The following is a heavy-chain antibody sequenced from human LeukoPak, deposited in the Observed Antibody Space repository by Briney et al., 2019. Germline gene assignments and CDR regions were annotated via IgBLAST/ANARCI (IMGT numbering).Heavy chain of an antibody. CDR2: ISAGGGNT. D-gene: IGHD1-14*01. V-gene: IGHV3-23*01. Sequence: HPGGSLRLSCAASGFTFSTYGMNWVRQAPGKGLEWVSAISAGGGNTYYADSVKGRFTNSRDNSKNTLFLEMNSLRAEDTAVYYCAKEYSVRNQFDYWGQGTLVAVSS. CDR3: AKEYSVRNQFDY. J-gene: IGHJ4*02. CDR1: GFTFSTYG.